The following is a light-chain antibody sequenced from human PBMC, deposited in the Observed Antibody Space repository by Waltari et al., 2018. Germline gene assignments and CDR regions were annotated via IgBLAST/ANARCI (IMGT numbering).Light chain of an antibody. CDR2: QDS. CDR3: QAWDRSTGV. J-gene: IGLJ2*01. V-gene: IGLV3-1*01. Sequence: SYELTQPPSVSVSPGQTASITCSGDNLGDKYACWYQQKPGQSPVLVIYQDSKRPSGIPERFSGSNSGNTATLTISGTQAMDEADYYCQAWDRSTGVFGGGTKLTVL. CDR1: NLGDKY.